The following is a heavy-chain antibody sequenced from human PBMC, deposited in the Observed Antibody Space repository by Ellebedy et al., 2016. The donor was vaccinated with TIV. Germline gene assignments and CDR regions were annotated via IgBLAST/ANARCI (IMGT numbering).Heavy chain of an antibody. CDR3: TIGGISDARWHYDGLDV. V-gene: IGHV3-15*07. CDR1: GFTFYKAW. CDR2: IKNNYDAGGTT. D-gene: IGHD3-3*01. Sequence: PGGSLRLSCAASGFTFYKAWMNWVRQAPGKGLEWVGRIKNNYDAGGTTDYAASVKGRFTISRDYSENTLFLQMSSLQTEDGGVYYCTIGGISDARWHYDGLDVWGQGTTVTVSS. J-gene: IGHJ6*02.